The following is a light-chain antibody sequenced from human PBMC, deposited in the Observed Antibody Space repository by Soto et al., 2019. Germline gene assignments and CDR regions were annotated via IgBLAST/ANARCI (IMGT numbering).Light chain of an antibody. Sequence: DIQMTQSPSSVSASVGDRVTITCRASQAISSWLTWYQQKPGKAPKVLVYAASSLQSGVPSRFSGTGSGTDFTLTISSLQPEDFATYYCQQANSFPYTFGQGTKLEIK. CDR2: AAS. J-gene: IGKJ2*01. CDR1: QAISSW. CDR3: QQANSFPYT. V-gene: IGKV1-12*01.